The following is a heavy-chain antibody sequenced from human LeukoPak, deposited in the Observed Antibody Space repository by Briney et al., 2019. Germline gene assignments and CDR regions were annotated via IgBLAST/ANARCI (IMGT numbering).Heavy chain of an antibody. CDR1: GFTFSSYA. Sequence: PGGSLRLSCAASGFTFSSYAMHWVRQAPGKGLEWVAVISYDGSNKYYADSVKGRFTISRDNSKNTLYLQMNSLRAEDTAVYYCARDKMRVTIFGEVIPTYYYYGMDVWGQGTTVTVSS. CDR2: ISYDGSNK. J-gene: IGHJ6*02. CDR3: ARDKMRVTIFGEVIPTYYYYGMDV. V-gene: IGHV3-30-3*01. D-gene: IGHD3-3*01.